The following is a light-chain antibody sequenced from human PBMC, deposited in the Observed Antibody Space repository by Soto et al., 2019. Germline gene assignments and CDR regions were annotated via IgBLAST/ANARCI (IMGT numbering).Light chain of an antibody. CDR3: SSYTTTSALGL. CDR2: EVG. J-gene: IGLJ3*02. Sequence: QSALTQPASASGSPGQSITISCTGTSSDVGGYGFVSWYQQHPGKAPKLLIYEVGNRPSGVSNRFSGSKSGNTASLTISGLQAEDEADYYCSSYTTTSALGLFGGGTKLTVL. CDR1: SSDVGGYGF. V-gene: IGLV2-14*01.